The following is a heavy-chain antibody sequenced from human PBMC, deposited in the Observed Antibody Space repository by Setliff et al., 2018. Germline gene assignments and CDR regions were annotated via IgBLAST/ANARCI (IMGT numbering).Heavy chain of an antibody. CDR3: ARAREFGGGSYPTNFDY. V-gene: IGHV3-7*01. CDR1: GFTFSSYW. Sequence: QSGGSLRLSCAASGFTFSSYWMSWVRQAPGKGLEWVANIKQDGSEKYYVDSVKGRFTVSRDNAKNSLYLQMNSLRAEDTAVYYCARAREFGGGSYPTNFDYWGQGTLVTVS. D-gene: IGHD1-26*01. CDR2: IKQDGSEK. J-gene: IGHJ4*02.